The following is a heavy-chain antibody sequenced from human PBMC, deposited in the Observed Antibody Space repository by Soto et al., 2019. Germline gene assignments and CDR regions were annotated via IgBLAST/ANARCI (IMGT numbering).Heavy chain of an antibody. CDR1: GGNFSRYA. Sequence: QVQLVQSGAEVKKPGSSVKVSCKASGGNFSRYAISWLRQAPGQGLEWMGGIIPVLRTTNYEQKLQGRVTITADGSTSTAYMELSSLTSADTAVYYCAKSSPYRLVRTPTGNQYCSPMDVWGQGTTVTVSS. D-gene: IGHD2-2*01. J-gene: IGHJ6*02. V-gene: IGHV1-69*01. CDR3: AKSSPYRLVRTPTGNQYCSPMDV. CDR2: IIPVLRTT.